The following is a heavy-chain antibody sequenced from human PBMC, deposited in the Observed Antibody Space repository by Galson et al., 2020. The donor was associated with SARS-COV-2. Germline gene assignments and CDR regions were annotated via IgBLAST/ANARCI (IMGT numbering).Heavy chain of an antibody. V-gene: IGHV3-21*01. J-gene: IGHJ4*02. CDR3: ASNRGYSGYDLPSPLDY. CDR2: ISSSSSYI. D-gene: IGHD5-12*01. CDR1: GFTFSSYS. Sequence: GESLKISCAASGFTFSSYSMNWVRQAPGKGPEWASSISSSSSYISYADSVKGRFTISRDNAKNSLYRQRNSLSAEDTAVYYCASNRGYSGYDLPSPLDYWGQGTLVTVSS.